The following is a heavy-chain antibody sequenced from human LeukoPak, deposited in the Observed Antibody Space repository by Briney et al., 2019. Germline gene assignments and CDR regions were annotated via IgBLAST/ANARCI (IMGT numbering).Heavy chain of an antibody. J-gene: IGHJ4*02. D-gene: IGHD4-23*01. CDR3: ASTEGGNSGFDY. CDR1: GFTFSSYG. CDR2: ISYDGSNK. Sequence: QPGGSLRLSCAASGFTFSSYGMHWVRQAPGKGLEWVAVISYDGSNKYYADSVKGRFTISRDNSKNTLYLQMNSLRAEDTAVYYCASTEGGNSGFDYWGQGTLVTVSS. V-gene: IGHV3-30*03.